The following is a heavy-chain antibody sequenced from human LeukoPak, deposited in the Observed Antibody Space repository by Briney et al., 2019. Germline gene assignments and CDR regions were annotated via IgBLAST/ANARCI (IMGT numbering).Heavy chain of an antibody. Sequence: ASVKVSCKASGGTSSSYAISWVRQAPGQGLEWMGWISAYNGNTNYAQKLQGRVTMTTDTSTSTAYMELRSLRSDDTAVYYCAREVAAREYYYYMDVWGKGTTVTVSS. D-gene: IGHD6-6*01. CDR1: GGTSSSYA. CDR3: AREVAAREYYYYMDV. CDR2: ISAYNGNT. V-gene: IGHV1-18*01. J-gene: IGHJ6*03.